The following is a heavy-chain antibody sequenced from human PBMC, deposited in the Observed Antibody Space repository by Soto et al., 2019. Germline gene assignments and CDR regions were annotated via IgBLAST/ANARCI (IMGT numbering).Heavy chain of an antibody. Sequence: QITLNESGPTLVKPTQTLTLTCTFSGFSLSTRDVGVGWIRQPPGEALEWLGVVYWDDSKTYSPSLESRLTIPKATSKNTLVLRMTKMAPVDTATYYCAHCRGGVASFWGQGTLVTVSS. CDR3: AHCRGGVASF. CDR1: GFSLSTRDVG. D-gene: IGHD2-2*01. V-gene: IGHV2-5*02. J-gene: IGHJ4*02. CDR2: VYWDDSK.